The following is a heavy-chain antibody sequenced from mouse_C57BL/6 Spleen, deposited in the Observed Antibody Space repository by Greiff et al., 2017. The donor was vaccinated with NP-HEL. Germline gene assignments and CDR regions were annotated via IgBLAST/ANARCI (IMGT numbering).Heavy chain of an antibody. D-gene: IGHD2-4*01. CDR3: ARGDYDAYAMCD. CDR1: GYSFTGYY. CDR2: INPSTGGT. V-gene: IGHV1-42*01. Sequence: VQLQQSGPELVKPGASVKISCKASGYSFTGYYMNWVKQSPEKSLEWIGEINPSTGGTTYNQKFKAKATLTVDKSSSTAYMQLKGLTSEDSAVDYCARGDYDAYAMCDGGQGTSVTVSS. J-gene: IGHJ4*01.